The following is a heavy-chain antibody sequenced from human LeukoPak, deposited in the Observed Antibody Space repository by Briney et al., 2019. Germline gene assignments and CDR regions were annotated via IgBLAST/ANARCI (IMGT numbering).Heavy chain of an antibody. V-gene: IGHV4-59*01. Sequence: SETLSLTCTVSGGSISSYYWSWIRQPPGKGLKWIGYIYYSGSTNYNPSLKSRVTISVDTSKNQFSLKLSSVTAADTAVYYCARDRSGYYDSSGYYHVFDYWGQGTLVTVSS. D-gene: IGHD3-22*01. J-gene: IGHJ4*02. CDR3: ARDRSGYYDSSGYYHVFDY. CDR1: GGSISSYY. CDR2: IYYSGST.